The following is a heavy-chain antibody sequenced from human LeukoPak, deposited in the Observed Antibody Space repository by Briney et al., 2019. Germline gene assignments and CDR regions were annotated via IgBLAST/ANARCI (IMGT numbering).Heavy chain of an antibody. J-gene: IGHJ6*02. Sequence: GGSLRLSCAASGFTFSSYWMSWVRQAPGEGLEGVANIKQDGSEKYYVHSVKGRFTISRDNAKNSLYLQMNSLRAEDTAVYYCATWTDSSGWYYYYYYYGMDVWGQGTTVTVSS. D-gene: IGHD6-19*01. CDR1: GFTFSSYW. CDR3: ATWTDSSGWYYYYYYYGMDV. V-gene: IGHV3-7*01. CDR2: IKQDGSEK.